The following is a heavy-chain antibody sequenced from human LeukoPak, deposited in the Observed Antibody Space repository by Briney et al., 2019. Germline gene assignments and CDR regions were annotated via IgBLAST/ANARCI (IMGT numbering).Heavy chain of an antibody. V-gene: IGHV3-23*01. CDR3: AKDGGSGIPGDY. CDR2: ISGSGGST. D-gene: IGHD2-21*01. Sequence: PGGSLRLSCAASGFTFNSYTMKWVRQAPGKGLEWVSAISGSGGSTYYADSVKGRFTISRDNSKNTLYLQMNSLRAEDTAVYYCAKDGGSGIPGDYWGQGTLVTVSS. J-gene: IGHJ4*02. CDR1: GFTFNSYT.